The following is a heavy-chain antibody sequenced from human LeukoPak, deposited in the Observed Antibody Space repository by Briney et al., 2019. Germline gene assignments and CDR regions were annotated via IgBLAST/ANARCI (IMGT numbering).Heavy chain of an antibody. CDR1: GGTFSSYA. D-gene: IGHD3-3*01. Sequence: SVKVSCKASGGTFSSYAISWVRQAPGQGLEWMGGIIPIFGTANYAQKFQGRVTITADKSTSTAYMELSSLRSEDTAVYYCARVFSQDFWSGYYPDYFDYWGQGTLVTVSS. J-gene: IGHJ4*02. CDR2: IIPIFGTA. CDR3: ARVFSQDFWSGYYPDYFDY. V-gene: IGHV1-69*06.